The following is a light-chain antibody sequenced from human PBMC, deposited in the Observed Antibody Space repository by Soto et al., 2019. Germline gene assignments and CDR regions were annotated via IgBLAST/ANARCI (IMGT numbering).Light chain of an antibody. CDR3: QLSGT. CDR1: QSISSW. J-gene: IGKJ1*01. V-gene: IGKV1-5*01. CDR2: DAS. Sequence: DIQMTQSPSTLSASVGDRVTITCRASQSISSWLAWYQQKPGKAPKLLIYDASSLESGVPSRFSGSGSGTEFTLTISSLQPDDFATYYCQLSGTFGQGTKVDI.